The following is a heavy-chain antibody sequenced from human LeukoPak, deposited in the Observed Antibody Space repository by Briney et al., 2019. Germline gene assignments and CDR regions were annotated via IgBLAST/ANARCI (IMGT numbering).Heavy chain of an antibody. CDR1: GFTFSSYA. V-gene: IGHV3-23*01. D-gene: IGHD3-22*01. CDR2: ISGSGGST. CDR3: AREGLDYYDLYYFDY. Sequence: PGGSLRLSRAASGFTFSSYAMSWVRQAPGKGLEWVSAISGSGGSTYYADSVKGRFTISRDNSKNTLYLQMNSLRAEDTAVYYCAREGLDYYDLYYFDYWGQGTLVTVSS. J-gene: IGHJ4*02.